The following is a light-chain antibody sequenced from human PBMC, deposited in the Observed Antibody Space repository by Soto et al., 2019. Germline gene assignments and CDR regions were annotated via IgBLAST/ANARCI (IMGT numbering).Light chain of an antibody. V-gene: IGKV3-20*01. CDR3: QQYHYSPRT. CDR1: QSINNY. J-gene: IGKJ1*01. Sequence: EIVLTQSPGTLSLSPGERATLSCRASQSINNYFAWYQQKPGQAPRLLIYGTSTRATGIPDRFSGSGSGTDFTLTISRLEPEDFAVYYCQQYHYSPRTFAQGTKV. CDR2: GTS.